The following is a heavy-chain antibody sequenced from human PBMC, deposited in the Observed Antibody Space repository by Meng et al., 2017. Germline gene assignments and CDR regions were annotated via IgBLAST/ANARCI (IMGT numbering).Heavy chain of an antibody. J-gene: IGHJ4*02. V-gene: IGHV4-31*03. Sequence: QWQLQEAGPGLVKPSQTLSLTCTVSGGSISSGGYYWSWIRQHPGKGLEWIGYIYYSGSTYYNPSLKSRVTISVDTSKNQFSLKLSSVTAADTAVYYCARVRRSGSRFDYWGQGTLVTVSS. CDR1: GGSISSGGYY. CDR2: IYYSGST. CDR3: ARVRRSGSRFDY. D-gene: IGHD3-10*01.